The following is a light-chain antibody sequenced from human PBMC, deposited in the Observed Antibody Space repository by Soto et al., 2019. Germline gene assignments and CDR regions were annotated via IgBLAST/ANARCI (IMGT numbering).Light chain of an antibody. CDR2: DVS. CDR3: CSYAGSYTWV. J-gene: IGLJ3*02. V-gene: IGLV2-11*01. Sequence: QSALTQPRSVSGSPGQSVTISCTGTSSDVGGYHYVSWYQQYPGTAPKLMIHDVSKRPSGVPDRFSGSKSGNTASLTISGLQAEDEADYYCCSYAGSYTWVFGGGTKLTVL. CDR1: SSDVGGYHY.